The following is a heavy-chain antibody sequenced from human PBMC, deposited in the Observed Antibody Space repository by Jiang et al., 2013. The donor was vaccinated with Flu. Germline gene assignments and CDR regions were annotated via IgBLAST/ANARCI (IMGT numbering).Heavy chain of an antibody. J-gene: IGHJ6*02. D-gene: IGHD1-26*01. CDR1: SISSGSYY. CDR2: LSHGST. CDR3: ARETSRGLYRGSYKVFLDV. V-gene: IGHV4-61*02. Sequence: SISSGSYYWSWIRQPAGKGLDVDWAFLSHGSTYXNPSLKSRVTISVDTSKNQFSLKLSSVTAADTAVYYCARETSRGLYRGSYKVFLDVWGQGTTVTVSS.